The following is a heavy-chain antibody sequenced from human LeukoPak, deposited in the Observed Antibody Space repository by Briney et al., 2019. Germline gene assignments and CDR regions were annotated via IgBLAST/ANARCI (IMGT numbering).Heavy chain of an antibody. D-gene: IGHD1-14*01. CDR3: ARGTLQMFYYYYYMDV. J-gene: IGHJ6*03. CDR1: GYSISSGYY. Sequence: SETLSLTCTVSGYSISSGYYWGWIRQPPGKGLEWIGSIYHSGSTYYNPSLKSRVTISVDTSKNQFSLKLSSVTAADTAVYYCARGTLQMFYYYYYMDVWGKGTTVTISS. V-gene: IGHV4-38-2*02. CDR2: IYHSGST.